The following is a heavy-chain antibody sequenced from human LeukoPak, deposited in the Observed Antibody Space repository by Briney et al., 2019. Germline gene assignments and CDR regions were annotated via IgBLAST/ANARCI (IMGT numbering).Heavy chain of an antibody. CDR1: GGSVSRSPDY. D-gene: IGHD2-15*01. Sequence: PSETLSLTCTVSGGSVSRSPDYWGWIRQPPGKGLEWSGNIYYRASTYYNPSLKSRVTISVDTSKNQFSLKLSSVTAADTAVYYCARRSSCSGASCYLTDYYYYYYMDVWGKGTTVTISS. V-gene: IGHV4-39*07. J-gene: IGHJ6*03. CDR2: IYYRAST. CDR3: ARRSSCSGASCYLTDYYYYYYMDV.